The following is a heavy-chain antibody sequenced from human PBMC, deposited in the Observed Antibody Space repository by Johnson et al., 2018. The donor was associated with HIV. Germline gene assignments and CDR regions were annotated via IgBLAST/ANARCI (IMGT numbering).Heavy chain of an antibody. Sequence: VQLVESGGGVVQPGRSLRLSCAASGFTFNDHGMTWVRQVPGKGLEWVCDTNWNGANTAYAASVKGRFHISRDNAKNSLYLDLNSLRAEETAVYYCARDKNNRIAAAALAAFDIWGQGTMVTVSS. CDR2: TNWNGANT. J-gene: IGHJ3*02. D-gene: IGHD6-13*01. CDR1: GFTFNDHG. CDR3: ARDKNNRIAAAALAAFDI. V-gene: IGHV3-20*04.